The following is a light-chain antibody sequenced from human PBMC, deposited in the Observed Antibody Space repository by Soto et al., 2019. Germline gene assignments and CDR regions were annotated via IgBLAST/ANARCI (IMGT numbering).Light chain of an antibody. CDR2: GGS. CDR3: QQYGSSGRT. V-gene: IGKV3-20*01. J-gene: IGKJ1*01. CDR1: QSVGSNY. Sequence: EIVLTQSPGTLSLSPGEKATLSCRASQSVGSNYLAWYQQKPGQAPRLLIFGGSTRATGIPDRFSGSGSGTDFTLTISRLEPEDFAVYYCQQYGSSGRTFGQGTKVEIK.